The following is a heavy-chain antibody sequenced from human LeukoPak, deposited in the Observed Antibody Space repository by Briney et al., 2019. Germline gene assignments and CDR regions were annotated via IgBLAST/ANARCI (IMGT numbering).Heavy chain of an antibody. CDR3: ARHLDYDSSGYPDTFDI. J-gene: IGHJ3*02. V-gene: IGHV4-59*08. Sequence: SETLSLTCTVSGGSISPNYWTWIRQSPGKGLEWIGFIYYTGATNYNPSLKSRVTISIDTSKSRFSLKLSSLTAADTAVYYCARHLDYDSSGYPDTFDIWGQGTMVTVSS. CDR1: GGSISPNY. D-gene: IGHD3-22*01. CDR2: IYYTGAT.